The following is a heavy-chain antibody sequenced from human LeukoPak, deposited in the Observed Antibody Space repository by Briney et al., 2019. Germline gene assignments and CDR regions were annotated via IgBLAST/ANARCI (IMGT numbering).Heavy chain of an antibody. CDR3: ARGGAAGTESNWFDP. CDR1: GGSISSYY. Sequence: SETLSLTCTVSGGSISSYYWSWIRQPPGKGLEWIGYIYYSGSTNYNPSLKSRVTISVDTSKNQFSLKLSSVTAADTAVYYCARGGAAGTESNWFDPWGQGTLVTVSS. V-gene: IGHV4-59*12. CDR2: IYYSGST. D-gene: IGHD6-13*01. J-gene: IGHJ5*02.